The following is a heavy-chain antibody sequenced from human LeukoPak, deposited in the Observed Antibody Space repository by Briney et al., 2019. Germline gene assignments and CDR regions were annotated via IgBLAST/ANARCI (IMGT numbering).Heavy chain of an antibody. CDR2: INHSEST. CDR1: GGSFSGYY. V-gene: IGHV4-34*01. Sequence: SETLSLTCAVYGGSFSGYYWSWIRQPPGKGLEWIGEINHSESTNYNPSLKSRVTISVDTSKNQFSLKLSSVTAADTAVYYCAREGTDLDFDYWGQGTLVTVSS. J-gene: IGHJ4*02. CDR3: AREGTDLDFDY.